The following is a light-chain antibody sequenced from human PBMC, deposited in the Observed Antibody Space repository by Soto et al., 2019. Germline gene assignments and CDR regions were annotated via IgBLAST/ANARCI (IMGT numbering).Light chain of an antibody. V-gene: IGKV1-27*01. CDR3: QRYIIAPLT. CDR1: QDISNY. Sequence: DIQMTQSPSSLSASVGDRVTITCRASQDISNYLAWYQQIPGKVPKLLIYGASTLQPGVPSRFSGSGSGTDFTLTISSLQPEDVATYYCQRYIIAPLTFGGGTKVQIK. J-gene: IGKJ4*01. CDR2: GAS.